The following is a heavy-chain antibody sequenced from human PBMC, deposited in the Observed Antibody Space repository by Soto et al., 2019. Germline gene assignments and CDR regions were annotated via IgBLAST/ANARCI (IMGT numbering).Heavy chain of an antibody. V-gene: IGHV4-34*01. J-gene: IGHJ4*02. CDR3: ARTGHLFDY. Sequence: QVQLQQWGAGLLKPSETLSLTCAVHGGSFSDYYWSWIRQPPGKGLEWIEEINYSGRTNYNPSLKSRVTISVDTSKNQFPLTLSSMTAADTAVYYCARTGHLFDYWGQGISVTVSS. CDR1: GGSFSDYY. CDR2: INYSGRT.